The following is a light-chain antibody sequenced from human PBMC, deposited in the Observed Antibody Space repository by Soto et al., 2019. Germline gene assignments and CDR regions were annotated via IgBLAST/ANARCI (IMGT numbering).Light chain of an antibody. CDR2: GAS. CDR3: QQAERFPWT. J-gene: IGKJ1*01. Sequence: DIQMTQSPNSVSASVGDRVTVTCRASQAISNLLAWYRQKPGQAPELLVYGASTLQSGVPPRFSGSGSGTEFTLTISSFQPEDFGIYFCQQAERFPWTFGQGTKVDIK. V-gene: IGKV1-12*01. CDR1: QAISNL.